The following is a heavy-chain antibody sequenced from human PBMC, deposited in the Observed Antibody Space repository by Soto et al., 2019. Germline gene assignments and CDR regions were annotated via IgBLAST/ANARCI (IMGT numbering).Heavy chain of an antibody. J-gene: IGHJ4*02. V-gene: IGHV2-5*02. Sequence: QITLKESGPTLVKPTQTLTLTCTFSGFSLSTNGVGVGWIRQPPGKALEWLALIYWDDSKHYSPSLNSRLTITKDTSRNLVVLTMTNMEPVDTGTYYCAKKGGGDYILGYWGQGTLVTVSS. CDR1: GFSLSTNGVG. D-gene: IGHD4-17*01. CDR3: AKKGGGDYILGY. CDR2: IYWDDSK.